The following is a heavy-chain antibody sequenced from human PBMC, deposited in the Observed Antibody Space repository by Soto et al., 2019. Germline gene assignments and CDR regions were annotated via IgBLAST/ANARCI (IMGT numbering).Heavy chain of an antibody. CDR3: TRSNGDYGDY. Sequence: WGTLSLTCTVSGDSISSYYRSYILQPPGKGLKWIGNIYYNGSTNYNPALNRRVTISLDTSKNQFSLKLSSVTAVDTYVYYCTRSNGDYGDYRSQGTPDTGSS. J-gene: IGHJ4*02. D-gene: IGHD4-17*01. CDR1: GDSISSYY. V-gene: IGHV4-59*01. CDR2: IYYNGST.